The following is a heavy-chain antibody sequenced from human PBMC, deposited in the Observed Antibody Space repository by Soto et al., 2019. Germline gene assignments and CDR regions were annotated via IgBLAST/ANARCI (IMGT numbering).Heavy chain of an antibody. Sequence: SQTLSLTCAISGDSVSSNSAARNWIRQSPSRGLEWLGRTYYRSKWYNDYAVSVKSRITINPDTSKNQFSLQLDSVTPEDTAVYYCATASLRYFDWFAGQAFDIWGQGTMVTVS. CDR3: ATASLRYFDWFAGQAFDI. J-gene: IGHJ3*02. CDR1: GDSVSSNSAA. V-gene: IGHV6-1*01. D-gene: IGHD3-9*01. CDR2: TYYRSKWYN.